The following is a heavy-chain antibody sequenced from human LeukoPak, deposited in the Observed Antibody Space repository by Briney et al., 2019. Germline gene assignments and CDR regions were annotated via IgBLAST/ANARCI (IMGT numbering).Heavy chain of an antibody. Sequence: GGSLRLSCAAPGFTFSSYSMNWVRQAPGKGLEWVSSISSSSSYIYYADSVKGRFTLSRDNAKNSLYLQVNSLRAEDTAVYYCARSGYCTNGVCYPTYYYYYMDVWGKGTTVTVSS. CDR1: GFTFSSYS. CDR3: ARSGYCTNGVCYPTYYYYYMDV. V-gene: IGHV3-21*01. CDR2: ISSSSSYI. J-gene: IGHJ6*03. D-gene: IGHD2-8*01.